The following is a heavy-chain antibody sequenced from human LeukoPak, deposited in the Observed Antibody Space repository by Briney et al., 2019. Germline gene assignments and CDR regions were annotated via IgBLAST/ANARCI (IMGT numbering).Heavy chain of an antibody. CDR3: ARYWGPYDNSGAYFDY. J-gene: IGHJ4*02. Sequence: SETLSLTCTVSGDSISSSSYYWVWLRPPPGKGLEWIATIYYSGSTYYNPSLKSRVTISVDTSKNQFSLKLSSVTAADTAMYYCARYWGPYDNSGAYFDYWGQGTLVTVSS. V-gene: IGHV4-39*01. CDR2: IYYSGST. CDR1: GDSISSSSYY. D-gene: IGHD3-22*01.